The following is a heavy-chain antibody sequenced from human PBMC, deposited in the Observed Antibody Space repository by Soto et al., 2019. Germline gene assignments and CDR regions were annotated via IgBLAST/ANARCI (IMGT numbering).Heavy chain of an antibody. CDR3: ARAEDTDTAMDNYYYYGMDV. J-gene: IGHJ6*02. D-gene: IGHD5-18*01. V-gene: IGHV1-69*13. CDR1: GGTFSSYA. CDR2: IIPIFGTA. Sequence: SVKVSCKASGGTFSSYAISWVRQAPGQGLEWMGGIIPIFGTANYAQKFQGRVTITADESTSTAYMELSSLRSEDTAVYYCARAEDTDTAMDNYYYYGMDVWGQGTTVTVS.